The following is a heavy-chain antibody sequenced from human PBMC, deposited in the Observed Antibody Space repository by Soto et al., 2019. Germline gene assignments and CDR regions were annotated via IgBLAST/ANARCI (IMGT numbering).Heavy chain of an antibody. D-gene: IGHD2-15*01. CDR2: ISGSSQTI. CDR3: ARTLSWRRGPFDS. J-gene: IGHJ4*02. Sequence: ESGGGLIQPGGSLRLSCAASGFIFNTYSMNWVRQAPGKGLEWVSYISGSSQTIFYADSVRGRFTISIDNANNSTYLQMVSLRDEDTAVYYCARTLSWRRGPFDSWGQGTLVTVSS. V-gene: IGHV3-48*02. CDR1: GFIFNTYS.